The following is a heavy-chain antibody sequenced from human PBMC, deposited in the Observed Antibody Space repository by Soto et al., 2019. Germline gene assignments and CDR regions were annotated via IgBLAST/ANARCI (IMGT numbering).Heavy chain of an antibody. CDR1: GYTFTSYG. D-gene: IGHD3-3*01. Sequence: GASVKVSCKASGYTFTSYGISWVRQATGQGLEWMGWMNPNSGNTGYAQKFQGRVTMTRNTSISTAYMELSSLRSEDTAVYYCARGPSTYYDFWSGYSVYYYYYMDVWGKGTTVTVSS. CDR2: MNPNSGNT. V-gene: IGHV1-8*02. CDR3: ARGPSTYYDFWSGYSVYYYYYMDV. J-gene: IGHJ6*03.